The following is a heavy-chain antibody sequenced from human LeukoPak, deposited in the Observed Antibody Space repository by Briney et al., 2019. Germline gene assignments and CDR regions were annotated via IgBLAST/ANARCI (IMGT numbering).Heavy chain of an antibody. D-gene: IGHD3-10*01. CDR1: GYTFTGYY. V-gene: IGHV1-2*02. CDR3: ARYFYYSSGKVPYGMDV. CDR2: INPNSGGT. Sequence: GASVKVSCKASGYTFTGYYMHWVRQAPGQGLEWMGWINPNSGGTNYAQKFQGRVTMTRDTSISTAYMELSRLRSDDTAVYYCARYFYYSSGKVPYGMDVWGQGTTVTVSS. J-gene: IGHJ6*02.